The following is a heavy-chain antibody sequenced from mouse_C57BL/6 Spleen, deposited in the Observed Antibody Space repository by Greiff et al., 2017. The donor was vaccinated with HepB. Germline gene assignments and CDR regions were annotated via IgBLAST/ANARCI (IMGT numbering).Heavy chain of an antibody. Sequence: VQLQQPGAELVKPGASVKLSCKASGYTFTSYWMHWVKQRPGRGLEWIGRIDPNSGGTKYNEKFKSKATLTVDKPSSTAYMQLSSLTSEDSVVYYCARGELGHSLAWFAYWGQGTLVTVSA. D-gene: IGHD4-1*01. CDR3: ARGELGHSLAWFAY. CDR2: IDPNSGGT. V-gene: IGHV1-72*01. J-gene: IGHJ3*01. CDR1: GYTFTSYW.